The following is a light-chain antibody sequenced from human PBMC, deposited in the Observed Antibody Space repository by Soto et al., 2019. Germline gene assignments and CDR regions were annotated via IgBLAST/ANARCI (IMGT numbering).Light chain of an antibody. CDR2: NNN. J-gene: IGLJ1*01. V-gene: IGLV1-47*02. CDR1: SSNIGSNY. CDR3: SSWDGSLSGYV. Sequence: QPALTQPPSASGTPGQGVTISCSGSSSNIGSNYVYWYQQLPGTAPKLLIYNNNQRPSGVPDRFSASKSGTSASLAIRGLRSDDEADYYCSSWDGSLSGYVFGAGTKVTVL.